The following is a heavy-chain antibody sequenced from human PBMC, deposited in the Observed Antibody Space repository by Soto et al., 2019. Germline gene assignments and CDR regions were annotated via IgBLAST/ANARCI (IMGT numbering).Heavy chain of an antibody. Sequence: QVQLQQWGAGLLKPSETLSLTCAIYGGSFSRYYWNWIRQPPGEGLEWIGEINHSGSTNYNPSLKSRVTISVDTSRNQFSLKLSSVTAADTAVYYCARGLSITNTFYYYYAMDVWGQGTTVTVSS. CDR1: GGSFSRYY. D-gene: IGHD2-8*01. J-gene: IGHJ6*02. CDR2: INHSGST. CDR3: ARGLSITNTFYYYYAMDV. V-gene: IGHV4-34*01.